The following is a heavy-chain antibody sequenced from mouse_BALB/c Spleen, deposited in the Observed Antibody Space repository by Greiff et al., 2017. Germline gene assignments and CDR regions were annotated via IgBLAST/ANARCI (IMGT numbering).Heavy chain of an antibody. Sequence: EVMLVESGGGLVKPGGSLKLSCAASGFTFSSYAMSWVRQSPEKRLEWVAEISSGGSYTYYPDTVTGRFTISRDNAKNTLYLEMSSLRSEDTAMYYCARDGSNWDMSWFAYWGQGTLVTVAA. V-gene: IGHV5-9-4*01. J-gene: IGHJ3*01. CDR1: GFTFSSYA. CDR2: ISSGGSYT. D-gene: IGHD4-1*02. CDR3: ARDGSNWDMSWFAY.